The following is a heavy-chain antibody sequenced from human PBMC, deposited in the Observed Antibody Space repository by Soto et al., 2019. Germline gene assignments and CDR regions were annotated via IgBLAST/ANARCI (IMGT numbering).Heavy chain of an antibody. D-gene: IGHD1-1*01. Sequence: PSETLSLTCTVSGGSISSDDWSWIRQPPGKGLEWIGYIYYSGSTNYNPSLKSRVTISVDTSKNQFSLKLSSVTAADTAVYYCARSKGTASSVYNWGQGTLVTVSS. CDR1: GGSISSDD. V-gene: IGHV4-59*01. CDR2: IYYSGST. CDR3: ARSKGTASSVYN. J-gene: IGHJ4*02.